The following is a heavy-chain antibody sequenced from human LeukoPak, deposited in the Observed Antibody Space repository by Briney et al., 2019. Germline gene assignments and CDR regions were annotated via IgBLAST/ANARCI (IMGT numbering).Heavy chain of an antibody. V-gene: IGHV4-34*01. D-gene: IGHD5-12*01. J-gene: IGHJ4*02. Sequence: GSQRLSCAASGFTFSSYAMSWVRQPPGKGLEWIGEINHSGSTNYNPSLKSRVTISVDTSKNQFSLKLTSVTAADTAVYYCAREVPLSRGYSGYDPRAGDYYFEYWGQGTLVTVSS. CDR1: GFTFSSYA. CDR2: INHSGST. CDR3: AREVPLSRGYSGYDPRAGDYYFEY.